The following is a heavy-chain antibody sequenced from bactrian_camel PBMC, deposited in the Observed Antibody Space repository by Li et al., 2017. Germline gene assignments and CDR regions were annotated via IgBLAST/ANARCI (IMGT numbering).Heavy chain of an antibody. CDR3: TIGLYADFGY. CDR2: ISWTGGST. D-gene: IGHD1*01. J-gene: IGHJ4*01. V-gene: IGHV3S59*01. CDR1: GPYSSNC. Sequence: DVQLVESGGGSVLAGGSLKLSCAASGPYSSNCLAWFRQAPGKQREGVTCISWTGGSTTYADSVKGRFTISRDNAKNTLYLQMNSLQTEDTAVYYCTIGLYADFGYGGQGTQVTVS.